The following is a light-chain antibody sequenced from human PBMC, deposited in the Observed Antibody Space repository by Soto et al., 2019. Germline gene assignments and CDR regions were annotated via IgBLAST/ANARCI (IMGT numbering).Light chain of an antibody. CDR2: GAS. J-gene: IGKJ5*01. CDR1: QSVSSSY. Sequence: EIVLTQSPGTLSLSPGERATLSCRASQSVSSSYLAWYQQKPGQAPRLLIHGASSRATGIPDRFSGSGSGTDFTLTISRLEPEDFAMYYCHQYGISPPVTFGQGTRLEIK. CDR3: HQYGISPPVT. V-gene: IGKV3-20*01.